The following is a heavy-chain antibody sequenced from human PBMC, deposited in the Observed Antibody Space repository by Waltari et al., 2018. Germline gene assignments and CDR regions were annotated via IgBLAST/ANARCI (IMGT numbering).Heavy chain of an antibody. V-gene: IGHV3-74*01. J-gene: IGHJ4*02. Sequence: EVPLVESGGVLVQPGGSLRLSCEATGFTFSGYWTPCVRQAPSKGLLWVSRINGDGLNTNYADSVKGRFTISRDNAKNTLYLQMNSLRAEDTAVYYCVRGGGTYGDWDYWGLGTLVTVSS. CDR3: VRGGGTYGDWDY. CDR1: GFTFSGYW. CDR2: INGDGLNT. D-gene: IGHD4-17*01.